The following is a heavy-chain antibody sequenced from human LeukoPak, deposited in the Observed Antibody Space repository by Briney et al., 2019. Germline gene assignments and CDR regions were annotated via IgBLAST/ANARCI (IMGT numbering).Heavy chain of an antibody. CDR2: ISAYNGNT. CDR3: ARVQYYYDSSGYPNDAFDI. V-gene: IGHV1-18*01. D-gene: IGHD3-22*01. Sequence: ASVKVSCKASGYTFTSYGISWVRQAPGQGLEWMGWISAYNGNTNYAQKLQGGVTMTTDTSTSTAYMELRSLRSDDTAVYYCARVQYYYDSSGYPNDAFDIWGQGTMVTVSS. J-gene: IGHJ3*02. CDR1: GYTFTSYG.